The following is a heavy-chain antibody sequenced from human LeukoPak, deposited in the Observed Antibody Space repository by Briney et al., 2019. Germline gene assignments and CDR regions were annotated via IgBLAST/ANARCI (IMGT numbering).Heavy chain of an antibody. J-gene: IGHJ4*02. D-gene: IGHD3-22*01. Sequence: GGSLRLSCAASGFTFSSYAMSWVRQAPGKGLEWVSAISGSGGSTYYADSVKGRFTISRDNSKNTLYLQMNSLRAEDTALYYCARGGYYYDSSGYYPLDYWGQGTLVTVSS. CDR2: ISGSGGST. CDR1: GFTFSSYA. V-gene: IGHV3-23*01. CDR3: ARGGYYYDSSGYYPLDY.